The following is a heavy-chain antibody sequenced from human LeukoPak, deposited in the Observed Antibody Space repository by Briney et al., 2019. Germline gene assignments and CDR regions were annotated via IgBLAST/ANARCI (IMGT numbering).Heavy chain of an antibody. V-gene: IGHV4-38-2*02. CDR2: IYHSGST. D-gene: IGHD3-3*01. J-gene: IGHJ4*02. CDR3: ARVIRPRITIFGVVIEGFDY. CDR1: GYSISSGYY. Sequence: PSETLSLTCTVSGYSISSGYYWGWIRQPPGKGLEWIGSIYHSGSTCYNPSLKSRVTISVDTSKNQFSLKLSSVTAADTAVYYCARVIRPRITIFGVVIEGFDYWGQGTLVTVSS.